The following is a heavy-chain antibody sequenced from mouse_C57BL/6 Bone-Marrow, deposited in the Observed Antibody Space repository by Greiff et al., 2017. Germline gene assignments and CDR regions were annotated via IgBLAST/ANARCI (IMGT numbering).Heavy chain of an antibody. CDR2: IYPGSGST. CDR1: GYTFTSYW. CDR3: ARRGDYYAMDY. Sequence: QVQLQQPGAELVKPGASVKMSCKASGYTFTSYWITWVKQRPGQGLEWIGDIYPGSGSTNYNEKFKSKATLTVDTSSSTAYMQHSSLTSEDSAVYYCARRGDYYAMDYWGQGTSVTVSS. V-gene: IGHV1-55*01. D-gene: IGHD3-3*01. J-gene: IGHJ4*01.